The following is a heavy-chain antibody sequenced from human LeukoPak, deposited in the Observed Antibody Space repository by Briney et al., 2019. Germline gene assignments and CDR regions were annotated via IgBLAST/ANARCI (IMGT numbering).Heavy chain of an antibody. Sequence: PSDTLSLTCTVSGGSLSGHFWGWFRRPPGKGLENIGYIHSSGSTNYNPSYKSRVTVSLEMSKNQFSLSLSSVTAADTAVYYCARDPGDTDWYNFDFWGQGILVTVSS. CDR3: ARDPGDTDWYNFDF. J-gene: IGHJ4*02. CDR2: IHSSGST. CDR1: GGSLSGHF. D-gene: IGHD3-9*01. V-gene: IGHV4-59*11.